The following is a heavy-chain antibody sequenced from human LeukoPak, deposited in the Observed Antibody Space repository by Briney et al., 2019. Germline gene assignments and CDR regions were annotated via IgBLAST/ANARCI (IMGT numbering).Heavy chain of an antibody. V-gene: IGHV4-59*08. D-gene: IGHD3-22*01. CDR1: GGSISGYY. CDR2: IHYSGST. CDR3: ARLDSSGYAYFDS. Sequence: PSETLSLTCTVSGGSISGYYWIWIRQPPGKGLEYIAYIHYSGSTDYNPSLKSRVIMSLDMSKNQFSLKLSSVTAADTAVYYCARLDSSGYAYFDSWGQGTPVTVSS. J-gene: IGHJ4*02.